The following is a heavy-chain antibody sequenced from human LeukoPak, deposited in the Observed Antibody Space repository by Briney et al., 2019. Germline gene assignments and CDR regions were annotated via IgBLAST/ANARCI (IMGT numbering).Heavy chain of an antibody. J-gene: IGHJ4*02. Sequence: SETLSLTCTVSGGSISSSSYYWGWIRQPPGKGLEWIGSIYYSGSTYYNPSLKSRVTISVDTSKNQFSLKLSSVTAADTAVYYCAGRTEQLVPDYWGQGTLVTVSS. CDR2: IYYSGST. CDR3: AGRTEQLVPDY. D-gene: IGHD6-6*01. V-gene: IGHV4-39*01. CDR1: GGSISSSSYY.